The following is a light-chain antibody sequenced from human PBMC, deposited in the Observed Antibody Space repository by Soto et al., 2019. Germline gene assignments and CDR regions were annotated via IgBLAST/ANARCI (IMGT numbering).Light chain of an antibody. CDR2: DAS. J-gene: IGKJ5*01. V-gene: IGKV3-11*01. CDR3: QQRSNWIT. CDR1: QSVSSY. Sequence: EILLTQSPATLSFSPGGRPPLSRRASQSVSSYLAWYQQKPGQAPRLLIYDASNRATGIPARFSGSGSGTDFTFTISSLEPEDFAVYHCQQRSNWITFGQGTRLENK.